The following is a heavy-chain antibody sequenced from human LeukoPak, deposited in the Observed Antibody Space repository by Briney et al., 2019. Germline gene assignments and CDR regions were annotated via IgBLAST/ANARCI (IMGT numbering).Heavy chain of an antibody. V-gene: IGHV3-53*01. Sequence: GGSLRLSCAASGFTVSSNYMSWVRQAPGKGLEWVSVIYSGGSTYYADSVKGRFTISRDNSKNTLYLQMNSLRAEDTAVYYCARDAVVYSSSWSSYYGMDVWGQGTTVTVSS. J-gene: IGHJ6*02. D-gene: IGHD6-13*01. CDR2: IYSGGST. CDR3: ARDAVVYSSSWSSYYGMDV. CDR1: GFTVSSNY.